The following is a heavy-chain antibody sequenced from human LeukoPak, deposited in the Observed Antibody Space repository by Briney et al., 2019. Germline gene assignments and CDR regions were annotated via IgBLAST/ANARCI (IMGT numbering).Heavy chain of an antibody. D-gene: IGHD3-10*01. CDR3: ASAGSGDHDAFDI. CDR1: GGSISSYY. V-gene: IGHV4-4*09. Sequence: SETLSLTCTVSGGSISSYYWSWIRQPPGKGLEWIGYIYTSGSTNYNPSLKSRVTISVDTSKNQFSLKLSSVTAADTAVYSCASAGSGDHDAFDIWGQGTMVTVSS. J-gene: IGHJ3*02. CDR2: IYTSGST.